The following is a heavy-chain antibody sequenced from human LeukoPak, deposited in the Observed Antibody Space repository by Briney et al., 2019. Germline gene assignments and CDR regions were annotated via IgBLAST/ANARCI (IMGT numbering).Heavy chain of an antibody. J-gene: IGHJ6*02. V-gene: IGHV4-4*02. CDR3: ASSSPVYSYGLMDV. Sequence: SETLSLTCAVSGGSISSSNWWSWVRQPPGKGLEWIGEIYHSGSTNYNPSLKSRVTISVDKSKNQFSLKLSSVTAADTAVYYCASSSPVYSYGLMDVWSQGTTVTVSS. CDR2: IYHSGST. CDR1: GGSISSSNW. D-gene: IGHD5-18*01.